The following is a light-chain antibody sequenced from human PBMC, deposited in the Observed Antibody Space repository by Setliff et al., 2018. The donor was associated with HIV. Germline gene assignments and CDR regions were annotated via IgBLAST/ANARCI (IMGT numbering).Light chain of an antibody. V-gene: IGLV2-23*02. J-gene: IGLJ1*01. CDR3: CSYAGSSTYV. CDR2: DVS. Sequence: QSALIQPASVSGSPGQSITISCTGTSSDVGGYNFVSWYQQHPGKAPKLMIYDVSNRPSGVSNRFPGSKSGNTASLTISGLQAEDEADYYCCSYAGSSTYVFGTGTKVTVL. CDR1: SSDVGGYNF.